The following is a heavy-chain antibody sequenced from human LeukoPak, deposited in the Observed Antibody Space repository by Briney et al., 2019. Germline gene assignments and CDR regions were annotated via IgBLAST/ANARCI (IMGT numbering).Heavy chain of an antibody. Sequence: GGSLRLSCAASGFTFSSYAMSWVRQAPGKGLEWVSAISGSGGSTYYADSVKGRFTISRDNAKNSLYLQMNSLRVEDTAVYYCSRLRGYSYGYADYWGQGTLVTVSS. V-gene: IGHV3-23*01. J-gene: IGHJ4*02. CDR2: ISGSGGST. D-gene: IGHD5-18*01. CDR1: GFTFSSYA. CDR3: SRLRGYSYGYADY.